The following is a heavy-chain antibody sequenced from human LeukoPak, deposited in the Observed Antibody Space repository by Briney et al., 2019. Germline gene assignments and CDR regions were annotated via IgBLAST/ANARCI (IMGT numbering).Heavy chain of an antibody. J-gene: IGHJ4*02. CDR1: GGSISDFY. V-gene: IGHV4-4*07. CDR2: VSATGST. CDR3: AQVTVGGHFDF. Sequence: PSETLSLTCTVSGGSISDFYWSWIRQPAGKGLEYIGRVSATGSTSFNPSLQSRVTMSVDTSKSQFSLKLSSVTAADTAVYYCAQVTVGGHFDFWGRGILVTVSS. D-gene: IGHD6-19*01.